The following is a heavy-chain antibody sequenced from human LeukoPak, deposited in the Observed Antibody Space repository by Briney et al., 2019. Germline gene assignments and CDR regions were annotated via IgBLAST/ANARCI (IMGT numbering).Heavy chain of an antibody. CDR1: GHTLKRYC. J-gene: IGHJ6*03. Sequence: PGGPLRLPCGVSGHTLKRYCMNCLRDAREEAGVWVTNIKQYGREIYYVDSEEGIFPISRDNAKNSVYLQMNSLRAEDTAKYYRARESGSSSSWDPTDPHYYFYYMDVWGKGTTVTVS. D-gene: IGHD6-13*01. CDR2: IKQYGREI. V-gene: IGHV3-7*01. CDR3: ARESGSSSSWDPTDPHYYFYYMDV.